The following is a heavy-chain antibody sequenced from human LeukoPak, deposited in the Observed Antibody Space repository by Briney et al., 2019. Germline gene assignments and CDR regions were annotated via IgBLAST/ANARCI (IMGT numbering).Heavy chain of an antibody. J-gene: IGHJ6*03. Sequence: GGSLRLSCAASGFTFSSYGMHWVRQAPGKGLEWVAFIRYDGSNKYYADSVKGRFTISRDNSKNTLYLQMNSLRAEDTAVYYCARGYCTNGVCFGDYYYYYYMDVWGKGTTVTVSS. CDR1: GFTFSSYG. V-gene: IGHV3-30*02. CDR3: ARGYCTNGVCFGDYYYYYYMDV. CDR2: IRYDGSNK. D-gene: IGHD2-8*01.